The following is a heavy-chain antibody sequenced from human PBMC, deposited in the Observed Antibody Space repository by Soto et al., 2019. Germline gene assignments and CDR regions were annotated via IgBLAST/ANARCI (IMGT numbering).Heavy chain of an antibody. CDR3: ARSNSGYYKWFDP. CDR1: GDSISNSNYY. Sequence: SETLSLTCAVSGDSISNSNYYWGWIRQPPGKGLEWIANIYYSGITYCNPSLKSRVAISVDTSKNQFSLKLSSVTAADTAIYYCARSNSGYYKWFDPWGQGTLVTVSS. D-gene: IGHD3-22*01. J-gene: IGHJ5*02. CDR2: IYYSGIT. V-gene: IGHV4-39*01.